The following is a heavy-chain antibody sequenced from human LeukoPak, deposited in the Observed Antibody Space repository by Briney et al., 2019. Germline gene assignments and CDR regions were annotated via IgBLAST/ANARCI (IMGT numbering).Heavy chain of an antibody. CDR3: ARGVLYSGSYHYAFDI. CDR2: ISSSANYI. D-gene: IGHD1-26*01. CDR1: GFTFSTYN. Sequence: GGSLRLSGVASGFTFSTYNMNWVRQAPGKGLEWVSSISSSANYIYYADSLKGRITISRDNSKNSLYLLMTSLRAEDTAVYYCARGVLYSGSYHYAFDIWGQGTMVTVSS. J-gene: IGHJ3*02. V-gene: IGHV3-21*01.